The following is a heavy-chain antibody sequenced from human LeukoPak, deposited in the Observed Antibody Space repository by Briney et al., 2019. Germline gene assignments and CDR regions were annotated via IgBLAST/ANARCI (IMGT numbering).Heavy chain of an antibody. CDR3: ARQAGSWYDVRFDY. Sequence: SQTLSLTCAFSGDSVSSNSAAWNWIRQSPSRGLEWLGRTYYRSKWYNDYAVSVKSRITINPDTSKNQFSLQLNSVTPEDTAVYYRARQAGSWYDVRFDYWGQGTLVTVSS. CDR2: TYYRSKWYN. V-gene: IGHV6-1*01. CDR1: GDSVSSNSAA. J-gene: IGHJ4*02. D-gene: IGHD6-13*01.